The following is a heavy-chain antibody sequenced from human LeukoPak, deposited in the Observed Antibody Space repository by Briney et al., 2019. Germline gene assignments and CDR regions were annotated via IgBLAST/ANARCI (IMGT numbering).Heavy chain of an antibody. J-gene: IGHJ6*03. D-gene: IGHD3-16*01. V-gene: IGHV4-39*02. CDR1: GGSISSSSYY. CDR2: IYYSGST. CDR3: ARDTLGDGDYYYYYYMDV. Sequence: SETLSLTCTVSGGSISSSSYYWGWIRQPPGKGLEWIGSIYYSGSTYYNPSLKSRVTISVDTSKNQFSLKLSSVTAADTAVYYCARDTLGDGDYYYYYYMDVWGKGTTVTVSS.